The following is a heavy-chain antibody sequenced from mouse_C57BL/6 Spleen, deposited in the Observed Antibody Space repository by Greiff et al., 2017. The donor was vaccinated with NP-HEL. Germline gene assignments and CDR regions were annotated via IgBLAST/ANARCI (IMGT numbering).Heavy chain of an antibody. D-gene: IGHD3-2*02. Sequence: VQLQQPGASVKLSCKASGYTFTSYWMQWVKQRPGQGLEWIGEIDPSDSYTNYNQKFKGKATLTVDTSSSTAYMQLSSLTSEDSAVYYCARQLRLPDFDYWGRGTTLTVSS. CDR1: GYTFTSYW. V-gene: IGHV1-50*01. CDR2: IDPSDSYT. J-gene: IGHJ2*01. CDR3: ARQLRLPDFDY.